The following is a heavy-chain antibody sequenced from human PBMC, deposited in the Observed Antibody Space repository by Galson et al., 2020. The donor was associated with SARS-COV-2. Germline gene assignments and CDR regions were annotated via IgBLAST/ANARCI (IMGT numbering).Heavy chain of an antibody. CDR1: GFNFSSYG. V-gene: IGHV3-30*03. Sequence: TGGSLRLSCAASGFNFSSYGMHWVRQAPGKGLEWVAVISYDGSNKYYADSVKGRFTISRDNSKNTLYLQMNSLRAEDTAVYYCAACIVGATKQEYYYYGMDVWGQGTTVTVSS. D-gene: IGHD1-26*01. CDR3: AACIVGATKQEYYYYGMDV. J-gene: IGHJ6*02. CDR2: ISYDGSNK.